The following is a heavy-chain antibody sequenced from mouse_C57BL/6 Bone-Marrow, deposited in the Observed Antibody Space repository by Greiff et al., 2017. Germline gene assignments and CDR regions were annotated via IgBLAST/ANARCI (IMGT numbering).Heavy chain of an antibody. Sequence: QVQLQQPGAELVMPGASVKLSCKASGYTFTSYWMHWVKQRPGQGLEWIGEIDPSDSYTNYNQKFKGKSTLTVDNSSSTAYMQLSSLTSEDSAVYYCARRWLYYGNDYYAMDYWGQGTSVTVSS. CDR1: GYTFTSYW. J-gene: IGHJ4*01. D-gene: IGHD2-1*01. CDR2: IDPSDSYT. V-gene: IGHV1-69*01. CDR3: ARRWLYYGNDYYAMDY.